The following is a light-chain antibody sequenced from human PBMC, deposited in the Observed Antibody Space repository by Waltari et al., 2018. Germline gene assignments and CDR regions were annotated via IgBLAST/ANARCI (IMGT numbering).Light chain of an antibody. CDR3: QHRRNWPPYT. J-gene: IGKJ2*01. CDR2: DAS. V-gene: IGKV3-11*02. Sequence: DIVLTQSPATLSLSPGERATLPCRASESIGIYLTWYQHKPGQAPRLLIYDASNRATGIPARFSGGGSGRDFTLTINSLEPEDFTVYYCQHRRNWPPYTFGQGTKLEIK. CDR1: ESIGIY.